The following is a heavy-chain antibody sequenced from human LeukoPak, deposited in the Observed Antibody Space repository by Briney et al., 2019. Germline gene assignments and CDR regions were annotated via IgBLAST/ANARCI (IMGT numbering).Heavy chain of an antibody. CDR3: ATFRWAVGFEY. CDR2: IHHSGST. Sequence: KPSETLSLTCAVYGGSFSSGYYWTFIRQTPEKGLEWIGEIHHSGSTNYNPNYNPSLKSRVTISLDTSKNQVSLKLNSVTAADTALYYCATFRWAVGFEYWGQGTLVTVSS. J-gene: IGHJ4*02. D-gene: IGHD6-13*01. V-gene: IGHV4-34*01. CDR1: GGSFSSGYY.